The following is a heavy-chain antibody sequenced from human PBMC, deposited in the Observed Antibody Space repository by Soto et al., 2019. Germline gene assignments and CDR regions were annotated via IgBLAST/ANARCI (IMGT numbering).Heavy chain of an antibody. CDR2: IIPIFGTA. Sequence: GAAGKVSCNASGGTFSSYAISWLRQAPGQGLELMGGIIPIFGTANYSQKFQGRVTITADKSTSTAYMELSSLRSEDTAVYYCARNMDCSSTSCFTYYYYGMDVWGQGTTVTVS. V-gene: IGHV1-69*06. CDR3: ARNMDCSSTSCFTYYYYGMDV. D-gene: IGHD2-2*02. J-gene: IGHJ6*02. CDR1: GGTFSSYA.